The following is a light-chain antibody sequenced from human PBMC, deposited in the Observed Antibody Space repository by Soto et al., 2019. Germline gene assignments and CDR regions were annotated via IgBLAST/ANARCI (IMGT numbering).Light chain of an antibody. J-gene: IGKJ4*01. CDR3: QQYDNLP. Sequence: DIQMTQSPSSLSASVEDRVTITCQASQDISNYLNWYQQKPGKAPKLLIYDASNLETGVPSRFSGSGSGTGFTFTISSLQPEDIATYYCQQYDNLPFGGGTKVEIK. CDR1: QDISNY. CDR2: DAS. V-gene: IGKV1-33*01.